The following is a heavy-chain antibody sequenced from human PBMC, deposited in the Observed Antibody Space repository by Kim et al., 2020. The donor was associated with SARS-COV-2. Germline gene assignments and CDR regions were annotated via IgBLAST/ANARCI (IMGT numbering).Heavy chain of an antibody. Sequence: GGSLRLSCAASGFTFSSYSMNWVRQAPGKGLEWVSYISSSSSTIYYADSVKGRFTISRDNAKNSLYLQMNSLRDEDTAVYYCARDSNHDYGDYDAFDIWGQGTMVTVSS. D-gene: IGHD4-17*01. J-gene: IGHJ3*02. CDR2: ISSSSSTI. CDR1: GFTFSSYS. CDR3: ARDSNHDYGDYDAFDI. V-gene: IGHV3-48*02.